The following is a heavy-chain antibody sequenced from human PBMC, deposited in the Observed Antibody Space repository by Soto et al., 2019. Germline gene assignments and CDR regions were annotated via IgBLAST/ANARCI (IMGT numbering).Heavy chain of an antibody. CDR2: ISYDGSNK. CDR3: ARGGYCSSTSCSNDAFDI. J-gene: IGHJ3*02. V-gene: IGHV3-30-3*01. CDR1: GFTFSNYA. D-gene: IGHD2-2*01. Sequence: PVGSLRLSCAASGFTFSNYAMHWVRQAPGKGLEWVAVISYDGSNKYYADSVKGRFTISRDNSKNTLYLQMNSLRAEDTAVYYCARGGYCSSTSCSNDAFDIWGQGTTVTVSS.